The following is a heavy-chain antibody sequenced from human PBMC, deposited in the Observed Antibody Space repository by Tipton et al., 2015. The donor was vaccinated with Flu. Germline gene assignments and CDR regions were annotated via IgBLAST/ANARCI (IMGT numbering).Heavy chain of an antibody. D-gene: IGHD6-6*01. CDR2: VHRTGNP. CDR1: GDSIGSDYF. V-gene: IGHV4-38-2*01. J-gene: IGHJ5*02. Sequence: TLSLTCSVSGDSIGSDYFWGWVRQAPGQGLEWIGNVHRTGNPYYNPSLKSRVTIGVDRAKNQFSLRLTSVTAADTAVYYCARREYSNYVSEPKSWFDPWGQGTLVTVSS. CDR3: ARREYSNYVSEPKSWFDP.